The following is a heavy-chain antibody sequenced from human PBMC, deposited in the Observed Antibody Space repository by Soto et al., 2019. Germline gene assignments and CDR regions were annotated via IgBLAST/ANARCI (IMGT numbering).Heavy chain of an antibody. CDR2: INAGNGNT. V-gene: IGHV1-3*01. Sequence: ASVKVSCKASGYTFTSYAMHWVRQAPGQRLEWMGWINAGNGNTKYSQKFQGRVTITRDTSASTAYMELSSLRSEDTAVYYCARDPEYYDFWSGYRRGGLNYFDYWGQGTLVTVSS. D-gene: IGHD3-3*01. CDR3: ARDPEYYDFWSGYRRGGLNYFDY. J-gene: IGHJ4*02. CDR1: GYTFTSYA.